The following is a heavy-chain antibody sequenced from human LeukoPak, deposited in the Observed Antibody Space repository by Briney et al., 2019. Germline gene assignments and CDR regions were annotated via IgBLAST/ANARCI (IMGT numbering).Heavy chain of an antibody. D-gene: IGHD3-3*01. Sequence: ASVKVSCKVSGYTLTELSMHWVRQAPGKGLEWMGGFDPEDGETIYAQKFQGRVTMTEDTSTDTAYMELSSLRSEDTAVYYCATGPRYDFWSGYRRAVYYYYGMDVWGQGTTVAVSS. CDR3: ATGPRYDFWSGYRRAVYYYYGMDV. CDR2: FDPEDGET. V-gene: IGHV1-24*01. CDR1: GYTLTELS. J-gene: IGHJ6*02.